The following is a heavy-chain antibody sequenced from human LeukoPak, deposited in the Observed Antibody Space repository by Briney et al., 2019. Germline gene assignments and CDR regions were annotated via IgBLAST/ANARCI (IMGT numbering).Heavy chain of an antibody. V-gene: IGHV3-30*02. D-gene: IGHD3-9*01. J-gene: IGHJ4*02. Sequence: PGGSLRLSCAASGFIFSKYAMHWVRQAPGKGLEWLTFIHSNGSTKYYGDSVRGRFSVSRDNSKNTVYLQLNSLRPDDTAMYYCAKDKGTYTLTGYYLDSWGQGILVTVSS. CDR3: AKDKGTYTLTGYYLDS. CDR1: GFIFSKYA. CDR2: IHSNGSTK.